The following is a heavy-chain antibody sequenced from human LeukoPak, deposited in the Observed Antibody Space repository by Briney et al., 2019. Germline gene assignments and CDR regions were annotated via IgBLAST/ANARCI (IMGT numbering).Heavy chain of an antibody. CDR3: ARDAGTYYYDSSGYLFDY. V-gene: IGHV4-59*11. Sequence: PSEALSLTCTVSGGSISSHYWSWIRQPPGKGLEWIGYIYYSGSTNYNPSLKSRVTISVDTSKNQFSRKLSSVTAADTAVYYCARDAGTYYYDSSGYLFDYWGQGTLVTVSS. D-gene: IGHD3-22*01. J-gene: IGHJ4*02. CDR1: GGSISSHY. CDR2: IYYSGST.